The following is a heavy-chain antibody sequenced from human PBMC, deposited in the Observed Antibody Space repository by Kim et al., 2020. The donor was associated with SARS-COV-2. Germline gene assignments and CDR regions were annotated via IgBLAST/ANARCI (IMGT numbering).Heavy chain of an antibody. J-gene: IGHJ4*02. CDR3: VRCAGACASHYFDF. Sequence: GGSLRLSCAASGFTFNNHVMVWVRQAPGKGLEWVSSLGPSGTNTHYAASVKGRFTISRDNPKNTLFLQMDSLRAEDTAVYYCVRCAGACASHYFDFWGQG. V-gene: IGHV3-23*01. D-gene: IGHD2-21*01. CDR2: LGPSGTNT. CDR1: GFTFNNHV.